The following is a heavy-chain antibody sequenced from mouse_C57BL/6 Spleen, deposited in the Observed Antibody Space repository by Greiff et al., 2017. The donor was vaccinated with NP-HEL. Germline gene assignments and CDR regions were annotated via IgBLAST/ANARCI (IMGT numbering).Heavy chain of an antibody. CDR2: ISDGGSYT. CDR1: GFTFSSYA. J-gene: IGHJ1*03. Sequence: EVQLVESGGGLVKPGGSLKLSCAASGFTFSSYAMSWVRQTPEKRLEWVATISDGGSYTYYPDNVKGRFTISRDNAKNNLYLQMSHLKSEDTAMYYCARDPYYGYDVEYFDVWGTGTTVTVSS. CDR3: ARDPYYGYDVEYFDV. V-gene: IGHV5-4*01. D-gene: IGHD2-9*01.